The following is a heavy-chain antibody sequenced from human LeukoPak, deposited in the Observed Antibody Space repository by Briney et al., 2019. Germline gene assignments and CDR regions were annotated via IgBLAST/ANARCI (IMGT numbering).Heavy chain of an antibody. J-gene: IGHJ4*02. Sequence: SETLSLTCTVSGGSISSGDYYWSWIRQPPGKGLEWIGYIYHSGSTYYNPSLKSRVTISVDRSKNQFSLKLSSVTAADTAVYYCASSTYYYDSSGYFPPDYWGQGTLVTVSS. CDR2: IYHSGST. CDR3: ASSTYYYDSSGYFPPDY. CDR1: GGSISSGDYY. D-gene: IGHD3-22*01. V-gene: IGHV4-30-2*01.